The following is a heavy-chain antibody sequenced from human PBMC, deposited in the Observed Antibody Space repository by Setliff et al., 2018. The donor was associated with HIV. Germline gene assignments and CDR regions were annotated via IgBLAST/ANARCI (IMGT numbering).Heavy chain of an antibody. Sequence: GGSLRLSCAVSGFSFSNYNMNWVRQGPGKGLEWVSYISSSGSSIYYADSVKGRFTISRDIAKNSLYLQMDSLRAEDTAVYYCAPLVGATGAPSYWGQGTLVTVSS. V-gene: IGHV3-48*03. CDR1: GFSFSNYN. CDR2: ISSSGSSI. D-gene: IGHD1-26*01. CDR3: APLVGATGAPSY. J-gene: IGHJ4*02.